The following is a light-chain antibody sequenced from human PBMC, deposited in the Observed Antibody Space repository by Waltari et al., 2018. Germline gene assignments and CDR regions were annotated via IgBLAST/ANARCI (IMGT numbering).Light chain of an antibody. CDR3: QQYESSVMYT. J-gene: IGKJ2*01. CDR1: QGLRRTW. CDR2: GGS. Sequence: VLTQSPGTLSLSPGESATLSCRASQGLRRTWLVWYQQKSGQAPRLLIYGGSSRAAGIPDRFSGRGSGTDFTLTISRLEPEDSAVYYCQQYESSVMYTFGQGTKVEIK. V-gene: IGKV3-20*01.